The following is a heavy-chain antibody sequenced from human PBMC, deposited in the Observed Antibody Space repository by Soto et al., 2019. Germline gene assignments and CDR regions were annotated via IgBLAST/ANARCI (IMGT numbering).Heavy chain of an antibody. CDR3: AIHRLGSRDLDY. V-gene: IGHV1-69*13. J-gene: IGHJ4*02. D-gene: IGHD1-26*01. CDR2: IIPIFGTA. CDR1: GGTFSSYA. Sequence: SVKVSCKASGGTFSSYAISWVRQAPGQGLEWMGGIIPIFGTANYAQKFQGRVTITADESTSTAYMELSSLRSEDTAVYYCAIHRLGSRDLDYWGQGTLVTVSS.